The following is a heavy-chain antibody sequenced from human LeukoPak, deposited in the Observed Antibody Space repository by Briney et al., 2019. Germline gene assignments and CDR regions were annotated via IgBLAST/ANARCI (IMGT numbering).Heavy chain of an antibody. CDR1: GGTFSSYA. Sequence: SVKVSCKASGGTFSSYAISWVRQAPGQGLEWMGGIIPIFGTANYAQKFQGRDTITADESTSTAYMELSSLRSEDTAVYYCARDFWSGSYYFDYWGQGTLVTVSS. D-gene: IGHD3-3*01. CDR2: IIPIFGTA. V-gene: IGHV1-69*13. J-gene: IGHJ4*02. CDR3: ARDFWSGSYYFDY.